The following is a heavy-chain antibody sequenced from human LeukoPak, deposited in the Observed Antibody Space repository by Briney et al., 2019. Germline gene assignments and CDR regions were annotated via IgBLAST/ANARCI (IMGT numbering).Heavy chain of an antibody. V-gene: IGHV7-4-1*02. CDR2: INTNTENP. Sequence: ASVTVSCKASGYTFTSYAMNWVRQAPGQGLEWMGWINTNTENPTYAQGFTGRFVFSLDTSVSTAYLQISSLEADDTAVYYCARGRPWLPHWGQGSLVTVSS. D-gene: IGHD5-24*01. CDR1: GYTFTSYA. CDR3: ARGRPWLPH. J-gene: IGHJ4*02.